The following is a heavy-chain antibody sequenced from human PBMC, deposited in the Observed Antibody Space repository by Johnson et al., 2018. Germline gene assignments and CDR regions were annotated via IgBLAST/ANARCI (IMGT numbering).Heavy chain of an antibody. D-gene: IGHD6-19*01. J-gene: IGHJ6*02. CDR3: ERQREAIAGLYSVDV. V-gene: IGHV3-33*08. CDR2: IWDAGSNK. Sequence: QVQLVQSGGGVVQPGRSXRLSCAASGFNFDTYGFQWVRQAPGKGLERVAVIWDAGSNKYYAESGKGRFTISRDDPKNTLFQQMDSLKDADTAVYYGERQREAIAGLYSVDVWCQGTTVTVS. CDR1: GFNFDTYG.